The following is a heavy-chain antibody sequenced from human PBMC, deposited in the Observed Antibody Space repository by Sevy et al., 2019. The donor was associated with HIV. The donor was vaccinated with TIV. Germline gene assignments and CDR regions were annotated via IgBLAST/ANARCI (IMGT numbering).Heavy chain of an antibody. J-gene: IGHJ3*02. V-gene: IGHV3-30*04. Sequence: GGSLRLSCAASGFTFSSYAMHWVRQAPGKGLEWVAVISYDGSNKYYADSVKGRFTISRDNSKNTLYLQMNSLRAEDTAVYYWAAYYYDSSGYYWRQAFDIWGQGTMVTVSS. CDR1: GFTFSSYA. D-gene: IGHD3-22*01. CDR3: AAYYYDSSGYYWRQAFDI. CDR2: ISYDGSNK.